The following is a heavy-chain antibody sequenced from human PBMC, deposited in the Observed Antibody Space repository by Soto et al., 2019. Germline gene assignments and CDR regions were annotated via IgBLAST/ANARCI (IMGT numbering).Heavy chain of an antibody. J-gene: IGHJ6*02. D-gene: IGHD1-26*01. CDR2: INHSGST. CDR1: GGSFSGYY. CDR3: ARGYVGAPRLDV. Sequence: QVQLQQWGAGLLKPSETLSLTCAVYGGSFSGYYWSWIRQPPGKGLEWIGEINHSGSTNYNPSLKSRVTISVDTSKTQFSLQLSSVTAADTAVYYCARGYVGAPRLDVWGQGTTVTVSS. V-gene: IGHV4-34*01.